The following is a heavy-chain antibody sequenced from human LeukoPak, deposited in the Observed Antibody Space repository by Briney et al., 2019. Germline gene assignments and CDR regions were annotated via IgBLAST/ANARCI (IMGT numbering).Heavy chain of an antibody. J-gene: IGHJ3*02. Sequence: GESLKISCKASGYTFINYWIAWVRQMPGKGLEWMGVIFPGDSDITYSPSFQGQVTVSADRSISTAYLQWSSLRASATAIYYCARRAHHDAFDIWGQGTMVTVSS. CDR2: IFPGDSDI. CDR3: ARRAHHDAFDI. V-gene: IGHV5-51*01. CDR1: GYTFINYW.